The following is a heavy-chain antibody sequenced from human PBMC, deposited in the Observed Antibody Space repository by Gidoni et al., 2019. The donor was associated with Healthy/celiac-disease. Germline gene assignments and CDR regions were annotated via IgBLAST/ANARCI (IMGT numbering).Heavy chain of an antibody. Sequence: VQLVESRGGVVQPGRALRTTCAAYGVTFSSYGMHWVRQAPVKRLECVAVISYDGSNKSYSDSVQGRFTISRDNSTNTLYLQMNSLRAEDTAVYYCAKPRYCTNGVCYPFDYWGPGTLVTVFS. CDR1: GVTFSSYG. D-gene: IGHD2-8*01. V-gene: IGHV3-30*18. CDR2: ISYDGSNK. J-gene: IGHJ4*02. CDR3: AKPRYCTNGVCYPFDY.